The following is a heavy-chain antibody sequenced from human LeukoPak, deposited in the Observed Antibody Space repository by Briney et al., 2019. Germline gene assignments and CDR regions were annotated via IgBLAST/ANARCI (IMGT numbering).Heavy chain of an antibody. D-gene: IGHD2-2*01. V-gene: IGHV5-51*01. Sequence: GESLKISCKGSGYSFTSYWIGWVRQMPGKGLEWMGIIYPGDSDTRYSPSFQGQVTISADKSISTAYLQWSSLKASDTAMYYCARQDCSSTSCYPPDYWGQGTLVTVSS. CDR2: IYPGDSDT. CDR1: GYSFTSYW. CDR3: ARQDCSSTSCYPPDY. J-gene: IGHJ4*02.